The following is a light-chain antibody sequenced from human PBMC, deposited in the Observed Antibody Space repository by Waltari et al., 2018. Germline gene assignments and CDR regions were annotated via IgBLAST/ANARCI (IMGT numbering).Light chain of an antibody. CDR2: KAS. Sequence: DIQMTHSPSTLSASVGDRFTITCRASQSISSWLAWYQQKPGKAPKLLIYKASSLESGVPSRFSGSGSGTEFTLTISSLQADDFATYYCQKYNSYWTFGQGTKVEIK. CDR3: QKYNSYWT. J-gene: IGKJ1*01. V-gene: IGKV1-5*03. CDR1: QSISSW.